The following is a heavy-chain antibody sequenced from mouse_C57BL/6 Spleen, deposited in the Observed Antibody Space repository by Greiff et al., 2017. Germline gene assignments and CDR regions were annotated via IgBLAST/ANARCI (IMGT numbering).Heavy chain of an antibody. V-gene: IGHV1-55*01. CDR3: ARRGGTNWFAY. D-gene: IGHD1-1*01. J-gene: IGHJ3*01. CDR1: GYTFTSYW. Sequence: VQLQQPGAELVKPGASVKMSCKASGYTFTSYWITWVKPRPGQGLEWIGDIYPGSGSTNYNEKFKSKATLTVDTSSRTAYMQLSSLTSEDSAVYYYARRGGTNWFAYWGQGTLVTVSA. CDR2: IYPGSGST.